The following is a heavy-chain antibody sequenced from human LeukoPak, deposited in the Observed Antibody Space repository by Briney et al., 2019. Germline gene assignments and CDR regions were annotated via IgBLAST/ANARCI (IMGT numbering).Heavy chain of an antibody. CDR1: GGSISTFY. Sequence: LETLSLTCTISGGSISTFYWSWLRQPPGKQLEWIGYVYYSGSTNYNPSFKTRVTISVDTSKNQFSLKLSSVTPADTAVYYCARVDYDSSGYFDYWGQGTLVTVSS. CDR3: ARVDYDSSGYFDY. CDR2: VYYSGST. D-gene: IGHD3-22*01. J-gene: IGHJ4*02. V-gene: IGHV4-59*01.